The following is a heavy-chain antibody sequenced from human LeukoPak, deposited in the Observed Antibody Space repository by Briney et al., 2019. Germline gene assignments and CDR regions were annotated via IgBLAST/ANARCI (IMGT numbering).Heavy chain of an antibody. J-gene: IGHJ4*02. Sequence: SETLSLTCTVSGRSISSSSYYWGWLRQPPGKGLEWIGSIYYSGSTYYNPSLKSPVTISVDTSKNQFSLKLSSVTAADTAVYYCARGKTWNYFDYWGQGTLVTVSS. CDR1: GRSISSSSYY. CDR3: ARGKTWNYFDY. V-gene: IGHV4-39*07. CDR2: IYYSGST.